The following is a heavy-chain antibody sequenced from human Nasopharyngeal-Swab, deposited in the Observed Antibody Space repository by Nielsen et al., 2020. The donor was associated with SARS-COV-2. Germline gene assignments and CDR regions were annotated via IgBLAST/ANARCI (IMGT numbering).Heavy chain of an antibody. CDR1: GFTFSSYG. D-gene: IGHD2-21*01. CDR2: IWYDGSNK. J-gene: IGHJ4*02. CDR3: ARDWGGTLWY. V-gene: IGHV3-33*08. Sequence: GESLKISCAASGFTFSSYGMHWVRQAPGKGLEWVAVIWYDGSNKYYADSVKGRFTISRDNSKNTLYLQMNSLRAGDTAVYYCARDWGGTLWYWGQGTLVTVSS.